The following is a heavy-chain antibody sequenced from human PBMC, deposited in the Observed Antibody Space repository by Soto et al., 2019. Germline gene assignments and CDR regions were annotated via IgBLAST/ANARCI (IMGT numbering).Heavy chain of an antibody. V-gene: IGHV4-30-2*01. CDR3: ARGRPSYGMDV. J-gene: IGHJ6*02. CDR1: GGSISSGGYS. Sequence: SETLSLTCAVSGGSISSGGYSWSWIRQPPGKGLEWIGYIYHSGSTYYNPSLKSGVTISVDRTKNQFSLKLSSVTAADTAVCYCARGRPSYGMDVWGQGTTVTVSS. CDR2: IYHSGST.